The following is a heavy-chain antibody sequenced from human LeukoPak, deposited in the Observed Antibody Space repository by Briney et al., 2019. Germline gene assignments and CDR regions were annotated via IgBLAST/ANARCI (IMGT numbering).Heavy chain of an antibody. V-gene: IGHV4-59*01. CDR3: TKLASP. J-gene: IGHJ5*02. CDR1: GDSISSSY. CDR2: ISYTEST. Sequence: KPSETLSLTCTVSGDSISSSYWSWIRQPPGKGLEWIGYISYTESTNYNPSLKSRATMSVDTSKNQVSLKLSSVTAADTAVYYCTKLASPWGQGILVTVSS.